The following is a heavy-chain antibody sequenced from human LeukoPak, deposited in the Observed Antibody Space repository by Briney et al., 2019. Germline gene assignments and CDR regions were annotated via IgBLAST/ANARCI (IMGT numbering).Heavy chain of an antibody. CDR3: VRGDHGYNPGKFGADY. CDR2: IHYTGST. J-gene: IGHJ4*02. D-gene: IGHD1-14*01. Sequence: SQTLSLTCTVSGGSISTNYYWSWIRQHPGKGLEWIGYIHYTGSTYYNPSLKGRVTISVDTSTNQFSLRLSSVTAADTAVYYCVRGDHGYNPGKFGADYWGQGILVTVSS. V-gene: IGHV4-30-4*08. CDR1: GGSISTNYY.